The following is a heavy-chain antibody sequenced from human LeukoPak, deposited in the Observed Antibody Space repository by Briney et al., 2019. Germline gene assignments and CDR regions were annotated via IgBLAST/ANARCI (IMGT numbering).Heavy chain of an antibody. CDR2: FDPEDGET. Sequence: ASVKVSCKVSGYTLTELSMHWVRQAPGKGLEWMGGFDPEDGETIYAQKFQGRVTMTEDTSTDTAYMEPSSLRSEDTAVYYCATGLYYDKYYMDVWGKGTTVTVSS. J-gene: IGHJ6*03. CDR1: GYTLTELS. V-gene: IGHV1-24*01. D-gene: IGHD3-9*01. CDR3: ATGLYYDKYYMDV.